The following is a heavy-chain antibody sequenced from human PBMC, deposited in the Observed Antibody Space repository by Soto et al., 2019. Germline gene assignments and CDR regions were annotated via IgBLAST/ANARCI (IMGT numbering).Heavy chain of an antibody. V-gene: IGHV4-39*01. CDR1: GGSISSSSYY. D-gene: IGHD3-22*01. CDR2: IYYSGST. CDR3: ARRLYYDSSGFEGGGMDV. J-gene: IGHJ6*02. Sequence: SETLSLTCTVSGGSISSSSYYWGWIRQPPGKGLEWIGSIYYSGSTYYNPPLKSRVTISVDTSKNQFSLKLSSVTAADTAVYYCARRLYYDSSGFEGGGMDVWGQGTTVTVSS.